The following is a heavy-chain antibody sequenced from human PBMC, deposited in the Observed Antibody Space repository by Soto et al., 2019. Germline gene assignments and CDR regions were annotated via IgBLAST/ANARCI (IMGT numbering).Heavy chain of an antibody. CDR2: IYYSGST. D-gene: IGHD3-22*01. V-gene: IGHV4-30-4*01. CDR3: ARGDYDSSGYYLSYFDY. J-gene: IGHJ4*02. CDR1: GGSISSGDYY. Sequence: QVQLQESGPGLVKPSQTLSLTCTVSGGSISSGDYYWSWIRQPPGKGLEWIGYIYYSGSTYYNPSLKSRVTISVDTSKNQFSLKLSSVTAADTAVYYCARGDYDSSGYYLSYFDYWGQGTLVTVSS.